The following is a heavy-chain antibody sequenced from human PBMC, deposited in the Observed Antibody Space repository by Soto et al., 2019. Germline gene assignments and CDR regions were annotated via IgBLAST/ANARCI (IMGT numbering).Heavy chain of an antibody. V-gene: IGHV1-3*01. Sequence: GASLKVSCKASGYTFTSYAMHWVRQAPGQRLEWMGWINAGNGNTKYSQKFQGRVTITRDTSASTAYMELSSLRSEDTAVYYCARLVGATTHECFQHWGQGTLVTVSS. D-gene: IGHD2-15*01. CDR3: ARLVGATTHECFQH. J-gene: IGHJ1*01. CDR2: INAGNGNT. CDR1: GYTFTSYA.